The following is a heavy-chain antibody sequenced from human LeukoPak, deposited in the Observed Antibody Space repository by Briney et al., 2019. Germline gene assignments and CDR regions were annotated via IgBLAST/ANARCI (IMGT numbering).Heavy chain of an antibody. V-gene: IGHV3-33*06. Sequence: QAGGSLGLSCAASGFTFSSYGMHWVRQAPGKGLEWVAVIWYDGSNKYYADSVKGRFAISRDNSKNTLYLQMNSLRAEDTAVYYCAKGIYDSSGYWTTIDYWGQGTLVTVSS. D-gene: IGHD3-22*01. CDR1: GFTFSSYG. CDR2: IWYDGSNK. CDR3: AKGIYDSSGYWTTIDY. J-gene: IGHJ4*02.